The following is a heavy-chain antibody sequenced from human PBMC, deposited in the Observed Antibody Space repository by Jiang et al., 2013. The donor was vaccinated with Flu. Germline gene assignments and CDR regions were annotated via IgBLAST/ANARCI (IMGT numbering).Heavy chain of an antibody. Sequence: MGIINPSGGSTSYAQKFQGRVTMTRDTSTSTVYMELSSLRSEDTAVYYCARGVIAVAALDYWGQGTLVTVSS. J-gene: IGHJ4*02. CDR2: INPSGGST. D-gene: IGHD6-19*01. CDR3: ARGVIAVAALDY. V-gene: IGHV1-46*01.